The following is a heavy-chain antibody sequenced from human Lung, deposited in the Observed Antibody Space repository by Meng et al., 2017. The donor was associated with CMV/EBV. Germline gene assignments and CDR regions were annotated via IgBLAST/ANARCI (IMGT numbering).Heavy chain of an antibody. J-gene: IGHJ6*02. CDR1: GFTFSSYG. D-gene: IGHD3-3*01. CDR3: AKNGGSYDFGGGELRPNYGMDV. Sequence: GESLKIPCAASGFTFSSYGMHWVRQAPGKGLEWVASIRYDGSNKYYPDSVKGRFTIPRDKSKNTLYLQMNSLRAEDTAVYYCAKNGGSYDFGGGELRPNYGMDVWGQGTTVTVSS. V-gene: IGHV3-30*02. CDR2: IRYDGSNK.